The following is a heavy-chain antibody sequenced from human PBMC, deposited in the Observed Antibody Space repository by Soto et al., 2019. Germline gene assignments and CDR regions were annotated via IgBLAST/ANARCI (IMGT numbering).Heavy chain of an antibody. CDR2: INAGNGNT. J-gene: IGHJ3*02. V-gene: IGHV1-3*01. Sequence: QVQLVQSGAEVKKPGASVKVSCKASGYTFTSYAMHWVRQAPGQRLEWMGWINAGNGNTKYSQKFQGRVTITRDTSASTADMELSSLRSEDTAVYYCARGSSSSDAFDSWGKGTMVTVSS. D-gene: IGHD6-13*01. CDR3: ARGSSSSDAFDS. CDR1: GYTFTSYA.